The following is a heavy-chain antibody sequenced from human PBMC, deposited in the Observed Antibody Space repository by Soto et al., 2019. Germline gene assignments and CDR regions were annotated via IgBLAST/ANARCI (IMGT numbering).Heavy chain of an antibody. CDR3: ARDRGEWLRVGWSYNWFDP. D-gene: IGHD5-12*01. Sequence: PGGSLRLSCAASGFTFSSYAMHWVRQAPGKGLEWVAVISYDGSNKYYADSVKGLFTISRDNSKNTLYLQMNSLRAEDTAVYYCARDRGEWLRVGWSYNWFDPWGQGTLVTVSS. J-gene: IGHJ5*02. V-gene: IGHV3-30-3*01. CDR2: ISYDGSNK. CDR1: GFTFSSYA.